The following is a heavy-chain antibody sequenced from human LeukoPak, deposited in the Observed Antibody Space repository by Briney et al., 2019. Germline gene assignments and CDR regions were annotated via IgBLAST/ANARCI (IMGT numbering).Heavy chain of an antibody. V-gene: IGHV3-23*01. Sequence: GGSLRLSCAASVFTFSSYAMSWVRQAPGKGLKWVSGISGSGVSTYYTDSVKGRFTVSRDNSKNTMFLQMNSLRAEDTAVYYCAKGLYGDTFLNWFDPWGQGTLVTVSS. D-gene: IGHD2-21*01. CDR1: VFTFSSYA. CDR3: AKGLYGDTFLNWFDP. J-gene: IGHJ5*02. CDR2: ISGSGVST.